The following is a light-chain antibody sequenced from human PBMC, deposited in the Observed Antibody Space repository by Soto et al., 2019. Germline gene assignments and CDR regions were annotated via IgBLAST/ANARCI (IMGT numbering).Light chain of an antibody. CDR1: QDVRKY. J-gene: IGKJ3*01. CDR3: QQRHNLPHT. CDR2: DAS. Sequence: DIQMTQSPSSLSASVGDRVTITCQASQDVRKYSSWYQQKARKAPKLLIYDASNLETGVPSRFSGSGSGTDFTFTISSLQPEDIATYYCQQRHNLPHTFGPGTKVDIK. V-gene: IGKV1-33*01.